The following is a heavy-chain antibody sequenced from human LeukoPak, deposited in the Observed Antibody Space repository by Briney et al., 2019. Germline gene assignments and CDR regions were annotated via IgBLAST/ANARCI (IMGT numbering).Heavy chain of an antibody. CDR1: GYTFTGYC. V-gene: IGHV1-2*02. CDR3: ASMGAGGYCSSTSCYTPDY. D-gene: IGHD2-2*02. J-gene: IGHJ4*02. CDR2: INPNSGGT. Sequence: ASVKVSCKASGYTFTGYCMHWVRQAPGQGLEWMGWINPNSGGTNYAQKFQGRVTMTRDTSISTAYMELSRLRSDDTAVYYCASMGAGGYCSSTSCYTPDYWGQGTLVTVSS.